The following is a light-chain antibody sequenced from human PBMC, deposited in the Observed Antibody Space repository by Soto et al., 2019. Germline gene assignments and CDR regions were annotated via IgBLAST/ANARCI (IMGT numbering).Light chain of an antibody. J-gene: IGLJ1*01. CDR2: EVN. CDR3: NSYAGSNIYV. CDR1: SSDVGGYNF. V-gene: IGLV2-8*01. Sequence: QSALTQPPSASGSPGQSVTISCTGTSSDVGGYNFVSWYQHHPGKAPKLIIYEVNKRPSGVPNRFSGSKSGNTASLTVSGLQVVDEADYYCNSYAGSNIYVFGTGTKLTVL.